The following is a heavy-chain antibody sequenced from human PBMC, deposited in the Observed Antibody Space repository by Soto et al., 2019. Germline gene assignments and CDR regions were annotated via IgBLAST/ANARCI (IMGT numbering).Heavy chain of an antibody. CDR2: IDPSDSQT. J-gene: IGHJ4*02. D-gene: IGHD3-22*01. CDR3: ARQIYDSDTGPNFQYYFDS. Sequence: GESLKISCKGSGYSFAGYWITWVRQKPGEGLEWMGRIDPSDSQTYYSPSFRGHVTISVTKSITTVFLQWSSLRASDTAMYYCARQIYDSDTGPNFQYYFDSWGQGTPVTVSS. V-gene: IGHV5-10-1*01. CDR1: GYSFAGYW.